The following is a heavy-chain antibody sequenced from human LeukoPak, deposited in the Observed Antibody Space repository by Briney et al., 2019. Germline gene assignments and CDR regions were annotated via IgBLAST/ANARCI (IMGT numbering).Heavy chain of an antibody. Sequence: PSETLSLTCAVSGGSISSSNWWSWVRQPPGKGLEWIGEIYYSGSTYYNPSLKSRVTISVDTSKNQFSLKLSSVTAADTAVYYCAREMVRGLDYWGQGTLVTVSS. V-gene: IGHV4-4*02. J-gene: IGHJ4*02. CDR1: GGSISSSNW. D-gene: IGHD3-10*01. CDR3: AREMVRGLDY. CDR2: IYYSGST.